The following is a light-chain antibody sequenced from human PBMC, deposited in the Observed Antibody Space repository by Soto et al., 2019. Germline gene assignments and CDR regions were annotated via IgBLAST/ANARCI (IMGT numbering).Light chain of an antibody. CDR2: DAS. CDR3: QQYDNLPPFT. J-gene: IGKJ3*01. Sequence: DIQMTQSPSSLSASVGDRVTITCQASQDISNYLNWYQQKPGKAPKLLIYDASNLETWVPSRFSGSGSGTDFTFTISSLQPEDIATYYCQQYDNLPPFTFGPGTKLDIK. CDR1: QDISNY. V-gene: IGKV1-33*01.